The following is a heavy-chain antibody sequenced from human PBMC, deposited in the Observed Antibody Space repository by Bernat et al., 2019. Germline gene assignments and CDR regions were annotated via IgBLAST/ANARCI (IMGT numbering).Heavy chain of an antibody. J-gene: IGHJ3*02. CDR3: ATLRFSGWYERDAFDI. D-gene: IGHD6-19*01. CDR1: GFTFSSYG. Sequence: QVQLVESGGGVVQPGRSLRLSCAASGFTFSSYGMHWVRQAPGKGLVWVAVISYDGSNKYYADSVKGRFTISRDNSKNTLYLQMNSLRAEDTAVYYCATLRFSGWYERDAFDIWGQGTMVTVSS. V-gene: IGHV3-30*03. CDR2: ISYDGSNK.